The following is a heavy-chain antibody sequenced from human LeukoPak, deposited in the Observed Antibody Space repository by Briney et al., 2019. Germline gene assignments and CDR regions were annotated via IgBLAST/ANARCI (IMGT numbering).Heavy chain of an antibody. Sequence: PSETLSLTCTVSGDSISSYYWSWIRQPAGKGLEWIARMSGSGSTNYNPSLKSRVTLSVDTSKNQFSLNLNSVTAADTAVYYCARDRTYYDSTGHYYDFWGQGILVTVSS. J-gene: IGHJ4*02. V-gene: IGHV4-4*07. D-gene: IGHD3-22*01. CDR2: MSGSGST. CDR1: GDSISSYY. CDR3: ARDRTYYDSTGHYYDF.